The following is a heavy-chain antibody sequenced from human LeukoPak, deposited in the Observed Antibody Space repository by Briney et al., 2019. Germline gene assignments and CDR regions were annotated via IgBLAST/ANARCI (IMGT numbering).Heavy chain of an antibody. CDR1: GFTFDDYA. CDR3: ARGGDPDY. Sequence: GGSLRLSCAASGFTFDDYAMHWVRQAPGKGLEWVSGISWNSGSIGYADSVKGRFTISRDNAKTSLYLQMNSLRAEDTAVYYCARGGDPDYWGQGTLVTVSS. J-gene: IGHJ4*02. CDR2: ISWNSGSI. D-gene: IGHD2-21*02. V-gene: IGHV3-9*01.